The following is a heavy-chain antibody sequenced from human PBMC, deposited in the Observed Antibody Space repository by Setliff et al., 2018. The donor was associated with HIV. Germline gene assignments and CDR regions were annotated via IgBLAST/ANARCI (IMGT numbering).Heavy chain of an antibody. CDR3: ARGRVTLNGVAAGHHYMDV. Sequence: SETLSLTCTVSGGFIGTYYWSWIRQSPGKGLEWIGSVYYTGTTNYNPSLESRVTTSVDTSKNQFSLRLMSLTAADTAIYYCARGRVTLNGVAAGHHYMDVWGKGNTVTVS. V-gene: IGHV4-59*13. CDR1: GGFIGTYY. J-gene: IGHJ6*03. CDR2: VYYTGTT. D-gene: IGHD3-3*01.